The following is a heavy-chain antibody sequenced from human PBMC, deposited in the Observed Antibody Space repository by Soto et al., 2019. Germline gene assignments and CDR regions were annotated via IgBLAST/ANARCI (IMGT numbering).Heavy chain of an antibody. CDR3: ARAGYFDWLKFYGMDV. V-gene: IGHV4-34*01. J-gene: IGHJ6*02. CDR1: GGSFGGYY. CDR2: INHSGST. D-gene: IGHD3-9*01. Sequence: PSETLSLTCAVYGGSFGGYYWSWIRQPPGKGLEWIGEINHSGSTNYNPSLKSRVTISVDTSKNQFSLKLSSVTAADTAVYYCARAGYFDWLKFYGMDVWGQGTTVTVSS.